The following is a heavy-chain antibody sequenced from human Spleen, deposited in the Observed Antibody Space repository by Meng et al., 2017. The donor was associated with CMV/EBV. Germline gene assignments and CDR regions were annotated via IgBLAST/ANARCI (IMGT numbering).Heavy chain of an antibody. D-gene: IGHD6-19*01. V-gene: IGHV1-2*02. CDR3: ARSRKIFRGQWLVVGYFDY. CDR1: GYSFTGHY. Sequence: QGQVVQSGSELKNPGASVKVSCKASGYSFTGHYMHWVRQAPRQGLEWMGWINPNSGGTNYAQKFQGRVTMTRDTSISTAYMELSRLRSDDTAVYYCARSRKIFRGQWLVVGYFDYWGQGTLVTVSS. J-gene: IGHJ4*02. CDR2: INPNSGGT.